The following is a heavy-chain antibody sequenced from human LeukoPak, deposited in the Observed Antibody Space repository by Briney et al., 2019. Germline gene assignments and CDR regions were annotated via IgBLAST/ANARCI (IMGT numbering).Heavy chain of an antibody. CDR3: ASALPTYYDSSGYTFFDY. Sequence: SETLSLTCTVSGGSISSGDYYWSWIRQPPGKGLEWIGYIYYSGSTYYNPSLKSRVTISVDTSKNQFSLKLSSVTAADTAVYYCASALPTYYDSSGYTFFDYWGQGTLVTVSS. J-gene: IGHJ4*02. D-gene: IGHD3-22*01. V-gene: IGHV4-30-4*08. CDR1: GGSISSGDYY. CDR2: IYYSGST.